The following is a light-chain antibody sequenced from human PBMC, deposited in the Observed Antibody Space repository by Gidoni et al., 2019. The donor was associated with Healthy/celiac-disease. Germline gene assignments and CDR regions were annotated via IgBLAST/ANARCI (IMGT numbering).Light chain of an antibody. Sequence: QSALTQPASASGSPGQSITISCTSTSSSVGGYNDVSWYQQHQGKAPKLMIYEVSNRPSGVSNRCSGSKSGNTASLTISGLQAEDEADYYCSSYTSGSTLVFGGGTKLTVL. V-gene: IGLV2-14*01. CDR1: SSSVGGYND. CDR3: SSYTSGSTLV. J-gene: IGLJ3*02. CDR2: EVS.